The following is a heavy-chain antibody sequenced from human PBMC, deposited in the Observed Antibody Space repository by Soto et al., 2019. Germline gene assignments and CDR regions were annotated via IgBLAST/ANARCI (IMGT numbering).Heavy chain of an antibody. Sequence: QITLKESGPTLVKPTQTLTLTCTFCGFSLSTTAEGVGWIRQPPGKALEWLALIYWDDDERYSPSLKSRLTITKDTSKNQVVLTMTNVDPVDTATYYCAHGSCSSADCYPNPYLDYWGQGILVTVSS. V-gene: IGHV2-5*02. CDR3: AHGSCSSADCYPNPYLDY. J-gene: IGHJ4*02. CDR2: IYWDDDE. D-gene: IGHD2-2*01. CDR1: GFSLSTTAEG.